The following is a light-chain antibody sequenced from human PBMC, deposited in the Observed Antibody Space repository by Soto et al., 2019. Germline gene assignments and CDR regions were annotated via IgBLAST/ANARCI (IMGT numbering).Light chain of an antibody. Sequence: QSELTQPASVSGSPGQSITISCTGTSSDIGAYNFVSWYQQHPGKAPKLMLYDVNIRPSGVSNRFSGSKSGNTASLTISGLQAEDEADYYFTSWTTSTTMIFGGGTKVTVL. CDR1: SSDIGAYNF. J-gene: IGLJ2*01. CDR2: DVN. V-gene: IGLV2-14*03. CDR3: TSWTTSTTMI.